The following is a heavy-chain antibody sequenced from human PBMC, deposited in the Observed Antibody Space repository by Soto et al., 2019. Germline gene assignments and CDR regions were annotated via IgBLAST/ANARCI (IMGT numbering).Heavy chain of an antibody. D-gene: IGHD3-3*01. Sequence: SETLSLTCTVSGGSISSSSYYWGWIRQPPGKGLEWIGSIYYSGSTYYNPSLKSRVTISVDTSKNQFSLKLSSVTAADTAVYYCASTYYDFWSGFSQTTWFDPWGQGTLVTVSS. V-gene: IGHV4-39*01. CDR2: IYYSGST. J-gene: IGHJ5*02. CDR3: ASTYYDFWSGFSQTTWFDP. CDR1: GGSISSSSYY.